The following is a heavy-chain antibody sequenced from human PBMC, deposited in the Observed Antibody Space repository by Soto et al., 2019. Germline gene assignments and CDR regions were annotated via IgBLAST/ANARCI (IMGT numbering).Heavy chain of an antibody. CDR3: ARLYGSRGPFDY. Sequence: QVQLQQWGAGLLKPSETLSLTCAVYGGSFSGYYWSWIRQPPGKGLEWIGEINHSDSTKYNPSLKSRVTISEDTSKNQLSQKLSSVTAADTAVYYCARLYGSRGPFDYWGQGTLVTVSS. J-gene: IGHJ4*02. V-gene: IGHV4-34*01. D-gene: IGHD6-13*01. CDR1: GGSFSGYY. CDR2: INHSDST.